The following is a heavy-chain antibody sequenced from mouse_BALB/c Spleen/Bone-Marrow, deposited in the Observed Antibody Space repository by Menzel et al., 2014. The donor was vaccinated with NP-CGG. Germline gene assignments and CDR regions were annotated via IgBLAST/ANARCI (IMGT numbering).Heavy chain of an antibody. CDR2: INPSTGYT. CDR3: ARWGDDGTFDY. Sequence: QVQLQQSGAELAKPGASVKMSCKASGYTFTSYWMHWVKRRPGQGLEWIGYINPSTGYTEYNQKFKDKATLTADKSSSTAYMQLSSLTSEDSAVYYCARWGDDGTFDYWGQGTTLTVSS. J-gene: IGHJ2*01. CDR1: GYTFTSYW. D-gene: IGHD2-12*01. V-gene: IGHV1-7*01.